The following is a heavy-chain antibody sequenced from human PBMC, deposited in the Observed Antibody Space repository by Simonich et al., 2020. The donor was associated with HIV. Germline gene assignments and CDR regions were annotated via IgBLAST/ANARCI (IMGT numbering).Heavy chain of an antibody. V-gene: IGHV4-39*07. D-gene: IGHD3-3*01. J-gene: IGHJ4*02. CDR2: INHSGST. CDR1: GGSISSNNYY. Sequence: QLQLQESGPGLVKPSETLSLTCTVSGGSISSNNYYWGWIRQPPGKGLEWIGGINHSGSTNYNPSLKRRVTIAVDTSKNQFSLQLSSVTAADTAVYYCARGGGRGPTGANYDFWSGYYKRGYFDYWGQGTLVTVSS. CDR3: ARGGGRGPTGANYDFWSGYYKRGYFDY.